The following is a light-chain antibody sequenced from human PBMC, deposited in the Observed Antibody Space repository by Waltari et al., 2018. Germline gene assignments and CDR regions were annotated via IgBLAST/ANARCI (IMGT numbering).Light chain of an antibody. CDR3: GSYAGSNTWI. CDR2: AVS. Sequence: QAALTQPRSVSGSPGQSVTISCTGTSSDIGGYKYVSWYQQHPGTAPKLLIFAVSDRPSGISDRFSGSKSANTASLTIFGLQTEDEADYYCGSYAGSNTWIFGGGTRLTVL. CDR1: SSDIGGYKY. J-gene: IGLJ2*01. V-gene: IGLV2-11*01.